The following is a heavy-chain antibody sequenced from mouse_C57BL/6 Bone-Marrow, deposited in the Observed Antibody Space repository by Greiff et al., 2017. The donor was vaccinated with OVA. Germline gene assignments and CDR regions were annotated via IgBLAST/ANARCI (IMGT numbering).Heavy chain of an antibody. CDR2: IHPSDSDT. CDR1: GYTFTSYW. D-gene: IGHD2-2*01. CDR3: AIGVTTGVGYYARDD. J-gene: IGHJ4*01. V-gene: IGHV1-74*01. Sequence: QVQLKQPGAELVKPGASVKVSCKASGYTFTSYWMHWVKQRPGQGLEWIGRIHPSDSDTNYNQKFKGKATLTVDKSSSTAYMQLSSLTSEDAAVYYCAIGVTTGVGYYARDDWGQGTSVTVSS.